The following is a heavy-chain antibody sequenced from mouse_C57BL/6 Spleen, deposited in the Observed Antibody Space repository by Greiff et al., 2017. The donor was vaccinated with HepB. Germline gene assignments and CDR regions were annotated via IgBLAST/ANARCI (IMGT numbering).Heavy chain of an antibody. V-gene: IGHV5-9*01. D-gene: IGHD2-1*01. CDR3: ARRKGNYDFDY. J-gene: IGHJ2*01. Sequence: EVHLVESGGGLVKPGGSLKLSCAASGFTFSSYTMSWVRQTPEKRLEWVATISGGGGNTYYPDSVKGRFTISRDNAKNTLYLQMSSLRSEDTALYYCARRKGNYDFDYWGQGTTLTVSS. CDR2: ISGGGGNT. CDR1: GFTFSSYT.